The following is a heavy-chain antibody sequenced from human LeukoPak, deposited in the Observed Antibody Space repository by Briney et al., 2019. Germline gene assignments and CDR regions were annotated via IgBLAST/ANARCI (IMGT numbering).Heavy chain of an antibody. V-gene: IGHV4-61*01. J-gene: IGHJ5*02. CDR2: IYYSGST. Sequence: PSETLSLTCTVSGGSVSSGSYYWSWIRQPPGRGLEWIGYIYYSGSTNYNPSLKSRVTISVDTSKNQFSLKLSSVTAADTAVYYCASPRSYYDSSGYYISWGQGTLVTVSS. CDR3: ASPRSYYDSSGYYIS. CDR1: GGSVSSGSYY. D-gene: IGHD3-22*01.